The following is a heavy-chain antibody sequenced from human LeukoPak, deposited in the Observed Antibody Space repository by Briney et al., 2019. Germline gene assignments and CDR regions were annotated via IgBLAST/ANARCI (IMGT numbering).Heavy chain of an antibody. V-gene: IGHV3-48*01. Sequence: GGSLRLSCAASGFTFSSFWMNWVRQAPGKGLEWVAYISRTINYADSVKGRFTISRDNAKNSLYLQMNSLRAEDTAVYYCARDSSYAFDYWGLGTLVTVSS. D-gene: IGHD5-18*01. CDR2: ISRTI. J-gene: IGHJ4*02. CDR3: ARDSSYAFDY. CDR1: GFTFSSFW.